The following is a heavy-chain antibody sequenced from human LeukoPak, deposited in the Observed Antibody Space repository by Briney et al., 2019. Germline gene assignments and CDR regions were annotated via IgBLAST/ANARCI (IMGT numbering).Heavy chain of an antibody. V-gene: IGHV3-15*01. D-gene: IGHD2-21*01. J-gene: IGHJ2*01. CDR3: TTRFKYCGGDCYPDL. Sequence: GGSLRLSCAASGFTFSNAWMSWVRQAPGKGLEWVGRIKSKTDGGTTDYAAPMKGRFTISRDDSKNTLYLQMNSLKTEDTAVYYCTTRFKYCGGDCYPDLWGRGTLVTVSS. CDR2: IKSKTDGGTT. CDR1: GFTFSNAW.